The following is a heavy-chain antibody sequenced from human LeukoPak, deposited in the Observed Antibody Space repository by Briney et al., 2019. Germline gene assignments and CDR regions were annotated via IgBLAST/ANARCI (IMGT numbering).Heavy chain of an antibody. CDR2: INQSGST. Sequence: SETLSLTCTVSGGSISSYYWSWIRQPPGKGLEWIGEINQSGSTNYNPSLKSRVSISPDTSKNQFSLKLSSVTAADTAVYYCARTRTFDAWGQGTLVTVSS. CDR3: ARTRTFDA. J-gene: IGHJ5*02. V-gene: IGHV4-34*01. CDR1: GGSISSYY.